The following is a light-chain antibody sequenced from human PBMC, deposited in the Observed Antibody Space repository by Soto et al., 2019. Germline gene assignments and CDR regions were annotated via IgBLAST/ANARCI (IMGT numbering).Light chain of an antibody. CDR1: QSVSSY. J-gene: IGKJ3*01. CDR2: DAS. CDR3: HQCSNWPPFT. Sequence: EIVLTQSPATLSLSPGERATLSCRASQSVSSYLAWYQQKPGQAPRLLIYDASTRATGIPAMFSASGSGTDFTLIISSLEPEDFSVYYCHQCSNWPPFTFGPGTKVDSK. V-gene: IGKV3-11*01.